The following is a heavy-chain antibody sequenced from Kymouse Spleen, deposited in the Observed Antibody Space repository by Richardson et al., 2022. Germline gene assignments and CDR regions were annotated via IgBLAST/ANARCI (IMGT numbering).Heavy chain of an antibody. Sequence: QLQLQESGPGLVKPSETLSLTCTVSGGSISSSSYYWGWIRQPPGKGLEWIGSIYYSGSTYYNPSLKSRVTISVDTSKNQFSLKLSSVTAADTAVYYCAREGGYSGYPSRDPWGQGTLVTVSS. CDR2: IYYSGST. D-gene: IGHD5-12*01. CDR1: GGSISSSSYY. V-gene: IGHV4-39*01. CDR3: AREGGYSGYPSRDP. J-gene: IGHJ5*02.